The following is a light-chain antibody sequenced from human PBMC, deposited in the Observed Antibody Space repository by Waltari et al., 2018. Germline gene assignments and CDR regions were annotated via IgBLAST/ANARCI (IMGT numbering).Light chain of an antibody. CDR3: QQRSNWPYT. Sequence: EIVFTQSPATLSLSPGERATLSCRASQTVRRYLAWYQQRPGQTPRLLIFDASSRATGISAKFSGSGSGTDFTLTVSNLEPEDFAVYYCQQRSNWPYTFGQGTRVEIK. V-gene: IGKV3-11*01. CDR1: QTVRRY. J-gene: IGKJ2*01. CDR2: DAS.